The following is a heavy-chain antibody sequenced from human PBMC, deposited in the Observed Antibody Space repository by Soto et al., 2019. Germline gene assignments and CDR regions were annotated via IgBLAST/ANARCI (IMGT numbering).Heavy chain of an antibody. CDR1: GGSISSYY. D-gene: IGHD3-16*01. J-gene: IGHJ6*02. CDR2: IYYSGST. CDR3: ARLWDYYYGMDV. V-gene: IGHV4-59*08. Sequence: QVQLQESGPGLVKPSETLSLTCTVSGGSISSYYWSWIRQPPGKGLEWIGYIYYSGSTNYNPSLKRRVTISVDTSKNQFSLKLSSVTAADTAVYYCARLWDYYYGMDVWGQGTTVTVSS.